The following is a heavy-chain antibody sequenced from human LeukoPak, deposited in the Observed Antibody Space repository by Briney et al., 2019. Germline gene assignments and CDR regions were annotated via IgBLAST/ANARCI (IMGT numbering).Heavy chain of an antibody. CDR1: GYTFTSYY. V-gene: IGHV1-2*02. CDR2: INPNSGGT. D-gene: IGHD3-22*01. J-gene: IGHJ2*01. Sequence: GAPVKVSCKASGYTFTSYYMHWVRQAPGQGLEWMGWINPNSGGTNYAQKFQGRVSMTSDTSISTGYMELSRLRSDDTAVYYCARDAYAGSGYYTFYVGYFDLWGRGTLVTVSS. CDR3: ARDAYAGSGYYTFYVGYFDL.